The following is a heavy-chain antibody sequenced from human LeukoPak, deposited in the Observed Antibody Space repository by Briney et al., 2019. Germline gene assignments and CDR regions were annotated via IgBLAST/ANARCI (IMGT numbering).Heavy chain of an antibody. V-gene: IGHV4-4*07. D-gene: IGHD3-10*01. CDR1: GGSISSYY. J-gene: IGHJ5*02. CDR3: ARGHYFASGNYYRGWFDP. Sequence: SETLSLTCTVSGGSISSYYWSWIRQPAGKGLEWIGRIYTSGSTNYNPSLKSRVTMSVDTSKNHFSQKLSSVTAADTAVYFCARGHYFASGNYYRGWFDPWGQGSLVTVSS. CDR2: IYTSGST.